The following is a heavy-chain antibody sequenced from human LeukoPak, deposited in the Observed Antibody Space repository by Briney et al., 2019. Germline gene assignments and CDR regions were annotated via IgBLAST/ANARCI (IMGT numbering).Heavy chain of an antibody. V-gene: IGHV3-23*01. CDR3: ARDLRGYSYGYYYYFDY. J-gene: IGHJ4*02. Sequence: PGGSLRLSCAASGFTFSTYAMSWVRQAPGKGLEWVSGFSGSGGFTYHADSVKGRFTISRDNSKNTLYLQMNSLRAEDTAVYYCARDLRGYSYGYYYYFDYWGQGTLVTVSS. D-gene: IGHD5-18*01. CDR1: GFTFSTYA. CDR2: FSGSGGFT.